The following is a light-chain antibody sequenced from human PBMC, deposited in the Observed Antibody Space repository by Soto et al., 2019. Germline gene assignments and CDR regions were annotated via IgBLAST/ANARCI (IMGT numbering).Light chain of an antibody. V-gene: IGLV2-23*01. Sequence: QSVLTRPASVSGSPGQSITISCTGASSDVGSYDLVSWYQQHPGKAPKVVIYEDNKRPSGISDHFSGSKSGNTASLTISGLQAEDEADYYCCSYAGSSTLVFGGGTKLTVL. CDR2: EDN. CDR3: CSYAGSSTLV. CDR1: SSDVGSYDL. J-gene: IGLJ3*02.